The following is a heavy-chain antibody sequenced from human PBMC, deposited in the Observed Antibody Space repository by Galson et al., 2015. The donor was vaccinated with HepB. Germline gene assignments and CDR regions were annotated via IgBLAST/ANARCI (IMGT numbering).Heavy chain of an antibody. J-gene: IGHJ4*02. V-gene: IGHV3-7*03. Sequence: SLRLSCAASGFTFSSYWMSWFRQAPGKGLEWVANIKQDGSEKYYVDSVKGRFTISRDNAKNSLYLQMSSLRAEDTAVYYCARDLYEHGSGSYRFDYWGQGTLVTVSS. CDR3: ARDLYEHGSGSYRFDY. CDR1: GFTFSSYW. CDR2: IKQDGSEK. D-gene: IGHD3-10*01.